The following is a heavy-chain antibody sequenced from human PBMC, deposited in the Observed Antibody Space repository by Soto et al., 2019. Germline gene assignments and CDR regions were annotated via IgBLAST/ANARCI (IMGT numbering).Heavy chain of an antibody. D-gene: IGHD3-3*01. CDR2: IYPGDSDT. J-gene: IGHJ6*02. Sequence: GESLKISCKGSGYSFTSYWIGWVRQMPGKGLEWMGIIYPGDSDTRYSPSFQGQVTISADKSISTAYLQWSSLKASDTAMYYCARHSVTYDFWSTDHYYYYGMDVWGQGTTVTVSS. CDR1: GYSFTSYW. CDR3: ARHSVTYDFWSTDHYYYYGMDV. V-gene: IGHV5-51*01.